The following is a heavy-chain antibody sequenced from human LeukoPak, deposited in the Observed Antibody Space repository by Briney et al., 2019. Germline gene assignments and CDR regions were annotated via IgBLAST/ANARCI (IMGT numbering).Heavy chain of an antibody. D-gene: IGHD3-22*01. CDR1: GGSISGYY. CDR3: ARPHDSSGYQQYYYYMDV. CDR2: INHSGST. J-gene: IGHJ6*03. Sequence: SETLSLTCAVYGGSISGYYWSWIRQPPGKGLEWIGEINHSGSTNYNPSLKSRVTISVDTSKNQFSLKLSSVTAADTAVYYCARPHDSSGYQQYYYYMDVWGKGTTVTVYS. V-gene: IGHV4-34*01.